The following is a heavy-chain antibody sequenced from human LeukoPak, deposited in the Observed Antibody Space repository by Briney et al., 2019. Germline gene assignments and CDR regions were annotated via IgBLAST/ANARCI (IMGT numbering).Heavy chain of an antibody. CDR2: ISGSGGST. CDR1: GFTFSNYA. CDR3: AKAYCSGGRCYYYFDF. Sequence: GGSLRLSCAASGFTFSNYAMSWVRQAPGKRLEWVSAISGSGGSTYYADSVKGRLTISRDNSKITLYLQMNSLRAEDTAVYYCAKAYCSGGRCYYYFDFWGQGTLVTVSS. D-gene: IGHD2-15*01. V-gene: IGHV3-23*01. J-gene: IGHJ4*02.